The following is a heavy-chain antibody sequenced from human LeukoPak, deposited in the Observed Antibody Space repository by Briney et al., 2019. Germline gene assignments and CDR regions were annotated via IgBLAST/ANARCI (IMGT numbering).Heavy chain of an antibody. D-gene: IGHD6-19*01. CDR1: GFTFSSHG. J-gene: IGHJ4*02. Sequence: PGGSLRLSCAASGFTFSSHGMHWVRQAPGKGLEWVAVIWYDASNKYYADSVKGRFTISRDNSKNTLYLEMNSLRAEDTAVYYCARDVYSSGWYDPFDYWGQGTLVTVSS. CDR2: IWYDASNK. CDR3: ARDVYSSGWYDPFDY. V-gene: IGHV3-33*01.